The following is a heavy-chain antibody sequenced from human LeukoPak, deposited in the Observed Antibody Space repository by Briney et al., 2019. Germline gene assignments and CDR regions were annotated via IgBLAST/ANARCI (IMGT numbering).Heavy chain of an antibody. V-gene: IGHV3-7*01. CDR3: ATSLRLYYYDSSAYYAH. Sequence: GGSLRLPCAASGFTFSSYWMTWVRQAPGKGLEWVANIKQDGSEKYYVDSVKGRFTISRDNAKNSLYLQMNSLRAEDTAVYYCATSLRLYYYDSSAYYAHWGQGTLVTVSS. CDR2: IKQDGSEK. J-gene: IGHJ4*02. CDR1: GFTFSSYW. D-gene: IGHD3-22*01.